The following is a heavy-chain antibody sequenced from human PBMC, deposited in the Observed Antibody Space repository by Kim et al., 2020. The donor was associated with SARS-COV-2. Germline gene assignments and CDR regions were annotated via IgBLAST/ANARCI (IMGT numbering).Heavy chain of an antibody. D-gene: IGHD3-22*01. CDR1: GGSISSYY. Sequence: SETLSLTCTVSGGSISSYYWSWIRQPPGKGLEWIGYIYYSGSTNYNPSLKSRVTISVDTSKNQFSLKLSSVTAADTAVYYCARPLGSTMRVVDWGQGTLV. J-gene: IGHJ4*02. CDR3: ARPLGSTMRVVD. V-gene: IGHV4-59*08. CDR2: IYYSGST.